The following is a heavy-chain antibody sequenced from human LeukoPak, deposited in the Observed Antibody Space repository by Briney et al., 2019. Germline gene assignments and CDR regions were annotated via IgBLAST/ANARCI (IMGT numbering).Heavy chain of an antibody. Sequence: TSQTLSLTCTVSGGSISSGGYYWSLIRQPPGKGLEWIGYIYHSGSTYYNPSLKSRVTISVDRSKNQFSLKLSSVTAADTAVYYCAREGDPTGSYWGQGILVTVSS. V-gene: IGHV4-30-2*01. CDR2: IYHSGST. CDR3: AREGDPTGSY. D-gene: IGHD3-10*01. J-gene: IGHJ4*02. CDR1: GGSISSGGYY.